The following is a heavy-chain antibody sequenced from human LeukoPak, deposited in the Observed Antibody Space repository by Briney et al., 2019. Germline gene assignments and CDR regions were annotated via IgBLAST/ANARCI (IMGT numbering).Heavy chain of an antibody. Sequence: GGSLRLSCAASGFTFSSYGMHWVRQAPGKGLEWVAVISYDGSNKYYADSVKGRFTISRDNSKNTLYLQMNSLRAEDTAVYYCARGDRGSYDFDYWGQGTLVTVSS. V-gene: IGHV3-30*03. CDR2: ISYDGSNK. CDR3: ARGDRGSYDFDY. D-gene: IGHD3-16*01. CDR1: GFTFSSYG. J-gene: IGHJ4*02.